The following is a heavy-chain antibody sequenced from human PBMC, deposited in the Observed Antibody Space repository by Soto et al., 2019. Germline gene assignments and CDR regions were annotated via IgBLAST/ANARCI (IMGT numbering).Heavy chain of an antibody. CDR1: GCSISSGGYY. D-gene: IGHD1-20*01. J-gene: IGHJ3*02. CDR2: IYYSGST. CDR3: AREGVNNGRERLFDI. V-gene: IGHV4-31*03. Sequence: SETLSLTCPVSGCSISSGGYYWSWIRQHPGKGLEWIGYIYYSGSTYYNPSLKSRVTISVDTSKNQFSLKLSSVTAADTAVYYCAREGVNNGRERLFDIWGQGTMVTVSS.